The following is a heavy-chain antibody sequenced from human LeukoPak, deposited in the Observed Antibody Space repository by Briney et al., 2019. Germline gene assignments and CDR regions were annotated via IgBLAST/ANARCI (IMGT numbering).Heavy chain of an antibody. D-gene: IGHD1-26*01. CDR1: GFTFSSYS. J-gene: IGHJ4*02. Sequence: GGSLRPSCAASGFTFSSYSMNWVRQAPGKGLEWVSSISSSSSYIYYADSVKGRFTISRDNAKNSLYLQMNSLRAEDTAVYYCARDLRDVGATYDYWGQGTLVTVSS. CDR3: ARDLRDVGATYDY. CDR2: ISSSSSYI. V-gene: IGHV3-21*01.